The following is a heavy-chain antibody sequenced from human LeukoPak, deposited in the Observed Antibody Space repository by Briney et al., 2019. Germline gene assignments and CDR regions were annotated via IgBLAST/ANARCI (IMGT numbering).Heavy chain of an antibody. D-gene: IGHD3-22*01. CDR3: ARGLHYYDSIAWGY. CDR1: GYTFTSYD. Sequence: ASVKVSCKASGYTFTSYDINWVRQATGQGLEWMGWMNPNSGNTGYAQKFQGRVTMTRNTSISTAYMELSSLRSDDTAVYYCARGLHYYDSIAWGYWGQGTLVTVSS. J-gene: IGHJ4*02. CDR2: MNPNSGNT. V-gene: IGHV1-8*01.